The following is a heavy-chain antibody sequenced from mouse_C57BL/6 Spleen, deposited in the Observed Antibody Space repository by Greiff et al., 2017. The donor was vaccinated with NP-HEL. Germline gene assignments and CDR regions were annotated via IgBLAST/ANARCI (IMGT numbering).Heavy chain of an antibody. V-gene: IGHV5-17*01. Sequence: EVKVVESGGGLVKPGGSLKLSCAASGFTFSDYGMHWVRQAPEKGLEWVAYISSGSSTIYYADTVKGRFTISRDNAKNTLFLQMTSLRSEDTAMYYCARQGYHYYDAMDYWGQGTSVTVSS. CDR1: GFTFSDYG. CDR3: ARQGYHYYDAMDY. CDR2: ISSGSSTI. D-gene: IGHD2-4*01. J-gene: IGHJ4*01.